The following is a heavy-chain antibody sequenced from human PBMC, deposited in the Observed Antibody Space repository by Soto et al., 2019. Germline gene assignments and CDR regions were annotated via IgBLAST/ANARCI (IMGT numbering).Heavy chain of an antibody. D-gene: IGHD6-19*01. V-gene: IGHV4-34*01. CDR3: ARGREQWLVDAFDI. Sequence: ETLSLTCAVYGGSFSGYYWSWIRQPPGKGLEWIGEVNPTGSTKYNPSLKSRVTISVDTSKNQFSLNLNSVTAADTALYYCARGREQWLVDAFDIWGQGTMVTVSS. CDR1: GGSFSGYY. CDR2: VNPTGST. J-gene: IGHJ3*02.